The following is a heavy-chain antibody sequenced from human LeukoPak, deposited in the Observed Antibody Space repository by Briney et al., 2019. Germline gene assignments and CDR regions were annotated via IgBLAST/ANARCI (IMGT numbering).Heavy chain of an antibody. CDR3: ARGGRTGSPYFDY. J-gene: IGHJ4*02. D-gene: IGHD3-10*01. Sequence: SETLSLTCAVYGGSFSGYYWSWIRQPPGKGLEWIGEINHSGSTNYNPSLKSRVTISVDTPKNQFSLKLSSVTAADTAVYYCARGGRTGSPYFDYWGQGTLVTVSS. CDR1: GGSFSGYY. CDR2: INHSGST. V-gene: IGHV4-34*01.